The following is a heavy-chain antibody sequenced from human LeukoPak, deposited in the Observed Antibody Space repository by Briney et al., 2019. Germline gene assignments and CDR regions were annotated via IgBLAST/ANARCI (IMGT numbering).Heavy chain of an antibody. CDR3: ASTNYRGGSTGYNWFDP. V-gene: IGHV3-30-3*01. D-gene: IGHD1-26*01. CDR1: GFTFSNYA. J-gene: IGHJ5*02. CDR2: ISYDGSSE. Sequence: GGSLRLSCAASGFTFSNYAMHWVRQAPGKGLEWVAVISYDGSSESYPDSVKGRFTISRDNSKNMLYLQMNSLRGEDTAVYHCASTNYRGGSTGYNWFDPWGQGTLVTVSS.